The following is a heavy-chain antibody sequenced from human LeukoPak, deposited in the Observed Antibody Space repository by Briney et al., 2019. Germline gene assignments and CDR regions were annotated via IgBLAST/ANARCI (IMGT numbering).Heavy chain of an antibody. CDR2: INPSGGST. Sequence: ASVKVSCKASGYTFTGYYMHWVRQAPGQGLEWMGIINPSGGSTSYAQKFQGRVTMTRDTSTSTVYMELSSLRSEDTAVYYCASPVAATGGAFDIWGQGTMVTVPS. J-gene: IGHJ3*02. V-gene: IGHV1-46*01. CDR3: ASPVAATGGAFDI. D-gene: IGHD6-19*01. CDR1: GYTFTGYY.